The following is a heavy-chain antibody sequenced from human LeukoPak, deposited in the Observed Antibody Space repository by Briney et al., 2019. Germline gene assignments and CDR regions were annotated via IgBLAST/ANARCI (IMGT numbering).Heavy chain of an antibody. CDR1: GFTFSDYY. Sequence: PGGSLRLSCAASGFTFSDYYMSWIRQAPGKGLEWVSYISRSGSTIYYADSVKGRFTISRDNAENSLYLQMNSLRAEDTAVYYCARRPIVTSGMDVWGQGTTVTVSS. J-gene: IGHJ6*02. CDR3: ARRPIVTSGMDV. CDR2: ISRSGSTI. D-gene: IGHD1-1*01. V-gene: IGHV3-11*01.